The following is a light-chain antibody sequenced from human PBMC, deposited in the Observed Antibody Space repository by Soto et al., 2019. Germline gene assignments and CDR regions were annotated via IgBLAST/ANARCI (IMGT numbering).Light chain of an antibody. CDR1: QNLNSY. V-gene: IGKV3-11*01. Sequence: EIVLTQSPATLSLSPGERATLSCRASQNLNSYLAWFQHKPGQAPRLVIYDVSNRATGIPARFSGSGCGTGFNLTISSLEPEDFAVSYCQQRRDWPLTFGGGTNVEI. CDR3: QQRRDWPLT. CDR2: DVS. J-gene: IGKJ4*01.